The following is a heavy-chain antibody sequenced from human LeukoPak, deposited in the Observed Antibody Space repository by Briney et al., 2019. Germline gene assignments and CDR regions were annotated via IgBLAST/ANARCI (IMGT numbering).Heavy chain of an antibody. CDR1: GFTRSSYA. Sequence: GGSLRLPCAASGFTRSSYATHWVRQAPGKGLEWVAVISYDGSNKYYADSVKGRFTISRDNSKNTLYLQMNSLRAEDTAVYSCASAGIAAAADIWGQGTMVTVSS. D-gene: IGHD6-13*01. CDR3: ASAGIAAAADI. V-gene: IGHV3-30-3*01. CDR2: ISYDGSNK. J-gene: IGHJ3*02.